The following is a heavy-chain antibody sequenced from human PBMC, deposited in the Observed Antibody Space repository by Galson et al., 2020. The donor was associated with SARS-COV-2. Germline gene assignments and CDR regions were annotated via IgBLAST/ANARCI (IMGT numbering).Heavy chain of an antibody. CDR1: GFTFSDYY. V-gene: IGHV3-11*01. D-gene: IGHD3-16*01. J-gene: IGHJ4*02. CDR3: AREDGDDDVWGGERPSHFEY. Sequence: KIGESLKISCAASGFTFSDYYMSWIRQAPGKGLEWVSYISPTGSTIYYADSVKGRYTISRNNAKNSLYLQMNSLSAEDTAVYNCAREDGDDDVWGGERPSHFEYWGQGTLVTGSS. CDR2: ISPTGSTI.